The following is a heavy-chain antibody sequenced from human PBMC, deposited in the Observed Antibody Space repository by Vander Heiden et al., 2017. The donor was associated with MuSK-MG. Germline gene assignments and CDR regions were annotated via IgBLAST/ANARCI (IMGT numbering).Heavy chain of an antibody. J-gene: IGHJ4*02. Sequence: EVQLVESGGGLVQPGGSLRLSCAASGFTFSSYSMNWVRQAPGKGLEWVSYISTFSSSIHYADSVKGRFTISRDNARNSLYLQMTSLRAEDTAVYYCARAGDGAADYWGQGTLVTVSS. D-gene: IGHD7-27*01. CDR3: ARAGDGAADY. CDR2: ISTFSSSI. CDR1: GFTFSSYS. V-gene: IGHV3-48*04.